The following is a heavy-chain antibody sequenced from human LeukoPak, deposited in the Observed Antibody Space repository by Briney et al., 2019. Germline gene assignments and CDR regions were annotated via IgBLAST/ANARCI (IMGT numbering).Heavy chain of an antibody. CDR3: ARGRRGGWLQLYYFDY. D-gene: IGHD5-24*01. CDR2: MNPNSGNT. CDR1: GYTFTSYD. J-gene: IGHJ4*02. V-gene: IGHV1-8*01. Sequence: ASVKVSCKASGYTFTSYDINWVRQATGQGLEWMGWMNPNSGNTGYAQKFQGRVTMTRNTSISTAYMELSSLRSEDTALYYCARGRRGGWLQLYYFDYWGQGTLVTVSS.